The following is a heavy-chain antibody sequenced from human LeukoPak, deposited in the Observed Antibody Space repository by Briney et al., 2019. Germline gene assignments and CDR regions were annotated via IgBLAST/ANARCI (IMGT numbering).Heavy chain of an antibody. Sequence: PGGSLRLSCAASGFTFSSFAMSWVRQAPGKGLEWVSVVSGSGGSTYYADSVKGRFTISRDNSKNTLSLQMNGLRAEDTAVYYCAKVMAARPFDPWGQETLVTVSS. CDR1: GFTFSSFA. D-gene: IGHD6-6*01. V-gene: IGHV3-23*01. J-gene: IGHJ5*02. CDR2: VSGSGGST. CDR3: AKVMAARPFDP.